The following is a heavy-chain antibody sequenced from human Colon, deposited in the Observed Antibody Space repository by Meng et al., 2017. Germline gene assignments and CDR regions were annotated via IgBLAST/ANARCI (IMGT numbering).Heavy chain of an antibody. CDR2: IYPGDSDT. CDR1: GYSFSSYW. D-gene: IGHD4-23*01. J-gene: IGHJ4*02. Sequence: GESLKISCKGSGYSFSSYWIAWVRQMPGNGLEWMGIIYPGDSDTIYSPSFRGQVTISVDKSVTTAYLQWSSLKASDTAMYYCARTDYGGNSYFDYWGQGTPVTVSS. V-gene: IGHV5-51*01. CDR3: ARTDYGGNSYFDY.